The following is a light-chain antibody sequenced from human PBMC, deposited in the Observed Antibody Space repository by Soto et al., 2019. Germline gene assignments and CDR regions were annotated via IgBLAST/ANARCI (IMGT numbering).Light chain of an antibody. CDR3: CSYTTSNTRQIV. CDR1: SSDVGGYNY. J-gene: IGLJ1*01. Sequence: QSALTQPAPVSGSPGQPITISCTGNSSDVGGYNYVSWYQHHPGKAPKLMIYDVSNRPSGVSNRFSGSKSGNTASLTISGLQPEDEADYYCCSYTTSNTRQIVFGTGTKVTVL. CDR2: DVS. V-gene: IGLV2-14*03.